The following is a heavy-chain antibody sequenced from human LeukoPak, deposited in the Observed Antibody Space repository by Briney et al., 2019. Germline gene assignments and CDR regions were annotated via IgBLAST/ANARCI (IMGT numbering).Heavy chain of an antibody. CDR2: ISGSGHTT. CDR1: GLIFSSYA. J-gene: IGHJ4*02. V-gene: IGHV3-23*01. D-gene: IGHD3-22*01. Sequence: GGSLRLSCAASGLIFSSYAMSWVRQAPGKGLEWVSAISGSGHTTYYADSVKGRFTISRDNSKNTLYVQVNSLGTEDTAAYYCAKGSYYDSSGSFYFDYWGQGTLVTVSS. CDR3: AKGSYYDSSGSFYFDY.